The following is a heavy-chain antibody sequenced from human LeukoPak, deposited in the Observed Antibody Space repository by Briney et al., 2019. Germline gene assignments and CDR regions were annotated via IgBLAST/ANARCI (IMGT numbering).Heavy chain of an antibody. V-gene: IGHV3-23*01. CDR3: ARRVSGWYGAPFDP. CDR1: GFTFSSYA. CDR2: ISWNSGST. J-gene: IGHJ5*02. D-gene: IGHD6-19*01. Sequence: GGSLRLSCAASGFTFSSYAMHWVRQAPGKGLEWVSGISWNSGSTYSTDSVKGRFTISRDNSKNTVYLQMNSLRGDDTAVYYCARRVSGWYGAPFDPWGQGILVTVSS.